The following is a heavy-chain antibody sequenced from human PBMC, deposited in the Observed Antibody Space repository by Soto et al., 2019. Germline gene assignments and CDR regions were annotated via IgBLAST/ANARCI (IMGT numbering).Heavy chain of an antibody. J-gene: IGHJ4*02. CDR2: INHSGST. V-gene: IGHV4-34*01. Sequence: PSQTLPLPWAVDGGSCIDYCWRRILQPPGKGLEWIGEINHSGSTNYNPSLKSRVTISVDTSKNQFSLKLSSVTAADTAVYYCARGLGQKNIVATYYFDYWGQGTLVTVSS. CDR3: ARGLGQKNIVATYYFDY. D-gene: IGHD5-12*01. CDR1: GGSCIDYC.